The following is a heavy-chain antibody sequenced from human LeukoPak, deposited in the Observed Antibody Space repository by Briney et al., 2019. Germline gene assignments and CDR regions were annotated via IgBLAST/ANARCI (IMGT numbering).Heavy chain of an antibody. CDR3: ARLPNDAFDI. Sequence: SETLSLTCTVSGGSISGYYWSWIRQPPGGGLEWIGYISASGTTNYNPSLKSRVTMSVDTSKNQFSLKLSSVTAADTAVYYCARLPNDAFDIWGQGTMVTVSS. CDR2: ISASGTT. J-gene: IGHJ3*02. CDR1: GGSISGYY. V-gene: IGHV4-4*09.